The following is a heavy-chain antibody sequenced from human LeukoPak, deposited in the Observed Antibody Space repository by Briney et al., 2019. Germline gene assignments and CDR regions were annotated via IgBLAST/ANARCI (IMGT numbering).Heavy chain of an antibody. CDR2: ISAYSGDA. Sequence: ASVKVSCKASGYIFTNYGISWVRQAPGQGLEWMGWISAYSGDANYPQNLQGRVTMTTDTSTSTAYMELRSLRSDDTAVYYCARVLRYCSGGSCLYYFDYWGQGTLVTVSS. CDR3: ARVLRYCSGGSCLYYFDY. D-gene: IGHD2-15*01. J-gene: IGHJ4*02. V-gene: IGHV1-18*01. CDR1: GYIFTNYG.